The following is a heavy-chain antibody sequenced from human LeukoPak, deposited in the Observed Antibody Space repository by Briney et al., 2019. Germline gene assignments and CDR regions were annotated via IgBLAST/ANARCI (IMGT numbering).Heavy chain of an antibody. Sequence: GESLRISCQGSGXSFSNYWIAWVRQMPGRGLEWMGIIHPGDSDTRYRPSFQGHFTMSADKSINTAYLQWSSLKASDSAIYYCARHGSVGALYSWFDPWGQGTLVTVSS. CDR2: IHPGDSDT. CDR1: GXSFSNYW. V-gene: IGHV5-51*01. J-gene: IGHJ5*02. CDR3: ARHGSVGALYSWFDP. D-gene: IGHD1-26*01.